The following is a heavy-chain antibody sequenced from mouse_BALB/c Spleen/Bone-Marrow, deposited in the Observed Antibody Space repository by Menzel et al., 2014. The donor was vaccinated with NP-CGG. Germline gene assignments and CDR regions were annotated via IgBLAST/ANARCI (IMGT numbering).Heavy chain of an antibody. CDR1: GFNIKDTY. J-gene: IGHJ3*01. CDR3: ASYYYGSSLFAY. CDR2: IDPANGNT. D-gene: IGHD1-1*01. Sequence: EVKLVESGAELVKPGASVKLSCTASGFNIKDTYMHWVKQRPEQGLERIGRIDPANGNTKYDPKFQGKATITADTSSNTAYLQLSSLTSEDTAVYYCASYYYGSSLFAYWGQGTLVTVSA. V-gene: IGHV14-3*02.